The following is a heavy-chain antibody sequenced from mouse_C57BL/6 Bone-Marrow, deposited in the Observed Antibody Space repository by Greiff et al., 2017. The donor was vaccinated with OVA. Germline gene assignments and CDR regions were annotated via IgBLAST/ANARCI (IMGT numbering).Heavy chain of an antibody. J-gene: IGHJ4*01. CDR3: AREGVVAGYYAMDY. CDR2: IYPGGGYT. CDR1: GYTFTNYW. Sequence: VQLQQSGAELVRPGTSVKLSCTASGYTFTNYWIGWAKQRPGHGLEWIGDIYPGGGYTYYNEKFKGKATLTADNSSSTAYMQFSRLTSEDTAIYVYAREGVVAGYYAMDYGGQGTSVTVSS. V-gene: IGHV1-63*01. D-gene: IGHD1-1*01.